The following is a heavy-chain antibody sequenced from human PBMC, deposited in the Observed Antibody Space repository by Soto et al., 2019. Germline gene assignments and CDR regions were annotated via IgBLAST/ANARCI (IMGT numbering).Heavy chain of an antibody. Sequence: NPSETLSLTCAVYGGSFSDYFWTWIRQPPGKGLEWIGEINHSGSTNFNPSLKSRVAISTDTSRNQFSLMVPSVTAADTAVYYCAGREFASSSFHYYYYAVDVWGQGTTVTVSS. V-gene: IGHV4-34*01. J-gene: IGHJ6*02. D-gene: IGHD6-6*01. CDR1: GGSFSDYF. CDR3: AGREFASSSFHYYYYAVDV. CDR2: INHSGST.